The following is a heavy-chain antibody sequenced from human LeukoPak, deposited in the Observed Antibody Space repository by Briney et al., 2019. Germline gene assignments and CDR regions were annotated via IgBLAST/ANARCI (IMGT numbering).Heavy chain of an antibody. J-gene: IGHJ6*02. CDR3: ARGTILVLENYHYYGMDV. CDR2: IIPIFGTA. V-gene: IGHV1-69*13. D-gene: IGHD5-24*01. CDR1: GGTFSSYA. Sequence: ASVKVSCKASGGTFSSYAISWVRQAPGQGLEWMGGIIPIFGTANYAQKFQGRVTITADESTSTAYMELSSLRSEDTAVYYCARGTILVLENYHYYGMDVWGQGTTVTVSS.